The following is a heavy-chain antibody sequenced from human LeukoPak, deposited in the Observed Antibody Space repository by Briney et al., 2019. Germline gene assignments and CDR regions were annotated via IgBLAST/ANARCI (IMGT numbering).Heavy chain of an antibody. J-gene: IGHJ6*03. CDR1: GYSISSGYY. V-gene: IGHV4-38-2*02. Sequence: ASEALSLTCTVSGYSISSGYYWGWIRQPPGKGLEWIGSIYHSGSTYYNLSLKSRVTISVDTSNNQFSLKLSSVTAADTAVYYCARTLAARGYYYYYMDVWGKGTTVTVSS. CDR2: IYHSGST. CDR3: ARTLAARGYYYYYMDV. D-gene: IGHD6-6*01.